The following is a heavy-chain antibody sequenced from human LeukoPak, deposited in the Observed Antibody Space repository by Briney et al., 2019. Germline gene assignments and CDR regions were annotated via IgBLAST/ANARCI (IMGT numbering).Heavy chain of an antibody. CDR1: GYSFTSYW. CDR2: IYPGDSDT. V-gene: IGHV5-51*01. D-gene: IGHD3-10*01. CDR3: ARGLYYGSGSYTVYY. Sequence: GESLKISCKGSGYSFTSYWIGWVRQMPGKGLEWMGIIYPGDSDTRYSPSFQGQVTFSADKSISTAYLQWSSLKASDTAMYYCARGLYYGSGSYTVYYWGQGTLVTVSS. J-gene: IGHJ4*02.